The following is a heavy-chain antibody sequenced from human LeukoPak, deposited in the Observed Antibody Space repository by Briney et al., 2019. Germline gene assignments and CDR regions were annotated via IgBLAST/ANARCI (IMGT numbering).Heavy chain of an antibody. Sequence: PSETLSLTCTVSGGSISSSSYYWGWIRQPPGKGLEWIGYIYYSGSTNYNPSLKSRVTISVDTSKYQFSLKLSSVTAADTAVYYCASLAVGATSFWGMDVWGQGTTVTVSS. J-gene: IGHJ6*02. V-gene: IGHV4-61*05. D-gene: IGHD1-26*01. CDR3: ASLAVGATSFWGMDV. CDR1: GGSISSSSYY. CDR2: IYYSGST.